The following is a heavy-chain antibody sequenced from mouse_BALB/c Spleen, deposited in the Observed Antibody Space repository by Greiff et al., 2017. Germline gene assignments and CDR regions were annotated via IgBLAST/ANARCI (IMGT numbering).Heavy chain of an antibody. CDR1: GFSLTSYG. CDR3: ARDSSGSSYNYAMVY. CDR2: IWAGGST. V-gene: IGHV2-9*02. J-gene: IGHJ4*01. Sequence: VQLQQSGPGLVAPSQSLSITCTVSGFSLTSYGVHWVRQPPGKGLEWLGVIWAGGSTNYNSALMSRLSISKDNSKSQVFLKMNSLQTDDTAMYYCARDSSGSSYNYAMVYWGQGTSVTVSS. D-gene: IGHD1-1*01.